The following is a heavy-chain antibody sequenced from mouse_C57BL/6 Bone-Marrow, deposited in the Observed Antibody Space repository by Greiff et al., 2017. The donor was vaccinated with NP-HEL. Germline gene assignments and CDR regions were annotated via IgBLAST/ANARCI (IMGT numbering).Heavy chain of an antibody. D-gene: IGHD2-4*01. V-gene: IGHV5-16*01. CDR1: GFTFSDYY. J-gene: IGHJ2*01. CDR3: ARVYYDYDDGYFDY. Sequence: EVQLVESEGGLVQPGSSMKLSCTASGFTFSDYYMAWVRQVPEKGLEWVANINYDGSSTYYLDSLKSRFIISRDNAKNILYLQMSSLKSEDTATYYCARVYYDYDDGYFDYWGQGTTLTVSS. CDR2: INYDGSST.